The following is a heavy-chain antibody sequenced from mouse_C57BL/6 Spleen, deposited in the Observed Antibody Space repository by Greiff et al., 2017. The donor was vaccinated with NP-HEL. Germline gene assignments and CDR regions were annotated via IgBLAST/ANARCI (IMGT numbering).Heavy chain of an antibody. V-gene: IGHV5-17*01. CDR3: ARTLITTVVVAPAMDY. CDR2: ISSGSSTI. D-gene: IGHD1-1*01. Sequence: EVKLMESGGGLVKPGGSLKLSCAASGFTFSDYGMHWVRQAPEKGLEWVAYISSGSSTIYYADTVKGRFTISRDNAKNTLFLQMTSLRSEDTAMYYCARTLITTVVVAPAMDYWGQGTSVTVSS. J-gene: IGHJ4*01. CDR1: GFTFSDYG.